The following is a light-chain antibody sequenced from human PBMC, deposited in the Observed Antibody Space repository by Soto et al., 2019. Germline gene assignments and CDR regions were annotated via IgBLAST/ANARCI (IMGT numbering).Light chain of an antibody. CDR2: GAS. CDR3: QQRSNWPPKIT. CDR1: QSVSNN. J-gene: IGKJ5*01. V-gene: IGKV3-15*01. Sequence: EIGMTQSPAPLAGSPGGRATLPCRASQSVSNNLAWYQQKPGQAPSLLIYGASTRATGIPARFSGSGSGTDFTLTTSSLEPEDFAVYYCQQRSNWPPKITFGQGTRLEIK.